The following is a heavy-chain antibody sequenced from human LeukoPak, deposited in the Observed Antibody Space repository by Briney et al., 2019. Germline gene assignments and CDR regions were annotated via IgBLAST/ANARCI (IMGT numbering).Heavy chain of an antibody. CDR1: GGSFSGYY. CDR3: ARGFPHYYGSGSYTFDY. J-gene: IGHJ4*02. D-gene: IGHD3-10*01. V-gene: IGHV4-34*01. Sequence: SETLSLTCAVYGGSFSGYYWSWIRQPPGKGLEWIGETNHSGSTNYNPSLKSRVTISVDTSKNQFSLKLSSVTAADTAVYYCARGFPHYYGSGSYTFDYWGQGTLVTVSS. CDR2: TNHSGST.